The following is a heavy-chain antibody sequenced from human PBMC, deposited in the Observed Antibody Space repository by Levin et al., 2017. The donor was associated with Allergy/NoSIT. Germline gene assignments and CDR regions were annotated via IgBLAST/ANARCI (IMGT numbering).Heavy chain of an antibody. CDR1: GYTFTSYG. D-gene: IGHD4-17*01. J-gene: IGHJ5*02. Sequence: ASVKVSCKASGYTFTSYGISWVRQAPGQGLEWMGWISAYNGNTNYAQKLQGRVTMTTDTSTSTAYMELRSLRSDDTAVYYCARDDLKADGDYSRSYNWFDPWGQGTLVTVSS. CDR2: ISAYNGNT. V-gene: IGHV1-18*01. CDR3: ARDDLKADGDYSRSYNWFDP.